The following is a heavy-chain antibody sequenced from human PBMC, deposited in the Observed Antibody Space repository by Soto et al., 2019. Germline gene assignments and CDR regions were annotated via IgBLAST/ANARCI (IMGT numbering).Heavy chain of an antibody. D-gene: IGHD4-17*01. J-gene: IGHJ6*02. CDR3: ARCGAGDYLYYFYGMDV. CDR1: GYSFTSYW. Sequence: GESLKSSCKGSGYSFTSYWISWVRQMPVKGLEWMGRIDPSDSYTNYSPSFQGHVTISADKSISTAYLQWSSLKASDTAMYYCARCGAGDYLYYFYGMDVWGQGTTVTVS. V-gene: IGHV5-10-1*01. CDR2: IDPSDSYT.